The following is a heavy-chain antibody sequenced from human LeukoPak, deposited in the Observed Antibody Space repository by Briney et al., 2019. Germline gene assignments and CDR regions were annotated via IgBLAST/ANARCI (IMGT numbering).Heavy chain of an antibody. V-gene: IGHV4-59*08. J-gene: IGHJ4*02. CDR2: MLDTVTT. CDR3: ARRQIYFDY. Sequence: SETLSLTCTVSGGSMNSHYWSWIRQPPGKGLEWIGYMLDTVTTKDNPSLKSRFTLSADTSKNQFSLNLTSVTAADTAVYYCARRQIYFDYWGQGALVTVSS. CDR1: GGSMNSHY.